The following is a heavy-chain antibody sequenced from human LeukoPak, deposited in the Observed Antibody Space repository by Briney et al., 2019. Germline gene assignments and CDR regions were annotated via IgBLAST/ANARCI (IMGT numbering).Heavy chain of an antibody. CDR1: GFTFSNYI. CDR2: ISSSSSPI. D-gene: IGHD1-20*01. Sequence: GGSLRLSRAASGFTFSNYIMNWVRQAPGKGLEWLSYISSSSSPIYYADSVKGRFTISRDNAKNSLYLQMNSLRDEDTGVYYCARVNWNDVGSFDYWGQGTLVTVSS. CDR3: ARVNWNDVGSFDY. J-gene: IGHJ4*02. V-gene: IGHV3-48*02.